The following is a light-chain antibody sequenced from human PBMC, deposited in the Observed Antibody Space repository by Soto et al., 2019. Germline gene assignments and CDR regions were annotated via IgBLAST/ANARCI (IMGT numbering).Light chain of an antibody. J-gene: IGKJ5*01. CDR3: QHYDASIT. CDR1: QSVRSSY. V-gene: IGKV3-20*01. CDR2: GAS. Sequence: EIVLTQSPDSLSLSPGETATLSCRASQSVRSSYLAWYKQKPGQAPRLLIFGASSRATGIPDRFSGSGSGTDFTLTISRLEPEDFAVLYCQHYDASITFGQGTRLEI.